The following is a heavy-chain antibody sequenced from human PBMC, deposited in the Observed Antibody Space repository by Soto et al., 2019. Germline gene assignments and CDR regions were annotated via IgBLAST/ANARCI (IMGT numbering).Heavy chain of an antibody. D-gene: IGHD6-19*01. CDR3: ARELTAYSSGWYDWFDP. V-gene: IGHV3-74*01. J-gene: IGHJ5*02. CDR2: INSDGSST. CDR1: GFTFSSYW. Sequence: GGSLRLSCAASGFTFSSYWMHWVRQAPGKGLVWVSRINSDGSSTSYADSVKGRFTISRDNAKNTLYLQMNSLRAEDTAVYYCARELTAYSSGWYDWFDPWGQGTLVTVSS.